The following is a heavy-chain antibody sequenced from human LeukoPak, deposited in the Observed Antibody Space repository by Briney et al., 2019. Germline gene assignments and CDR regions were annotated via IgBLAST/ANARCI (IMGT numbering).Heavy chain of an antibody. V-gene: IGHV3-23*01. Sequence: PGGSLRLSCAASGFTFSTYSMSWVRQAPGKGLEWVSAISGSGGSTYYADSVKGRFTISRDNSKNTLYLQMNSLRAEDTAVYYCAKEAYYYDSSGYDLFDYWGQGTLVTVSS. CDR3: AKEAYYYDSSGYDLFDY. D-gene: IGHD3-22*01. J-gene: IGHJ4*02. CDR1: GFTFSTYS. CDR2: ISGSGGST.